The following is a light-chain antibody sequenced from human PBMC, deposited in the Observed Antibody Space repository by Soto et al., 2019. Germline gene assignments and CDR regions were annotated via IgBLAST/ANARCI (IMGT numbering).Light chain of an antibody. CDR2: LAS. J-gene: IGKJ1*01. CDR3: MHPLQAPPT. CDR1: QSLLHSNGYNY. Sequence: DTVMTQSPLSLPVTPGEPASISCKSSQSLLHSNGYNYVDWYLQKPGQSPQLLISLASNRAYGAPDRLRGSGTGTDFTLKISRVEAEDVGVYYCMHPLQAPPTVGQGTKVEIK. V-gene: IGKV2-28*01.